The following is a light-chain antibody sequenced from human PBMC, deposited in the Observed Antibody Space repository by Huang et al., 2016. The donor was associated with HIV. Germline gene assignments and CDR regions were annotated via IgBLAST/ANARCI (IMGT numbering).Light chain of an antibody. J-gene: IGKJ4*01. V-gene: IGKV1-12*01. Sequence: NQLTQSPSTVFASVGDRVTITCRARQGISRGFAWYQQKPGTAPKLLIYDTATTQRGVPSRCSGSGSGTDFTLTISGLQPEDFATYYCQQTNGFPLTFGGGTKVEV. CDR2: DTA. CDR3: QQTNGFPLT. CDR1: QGISRG.